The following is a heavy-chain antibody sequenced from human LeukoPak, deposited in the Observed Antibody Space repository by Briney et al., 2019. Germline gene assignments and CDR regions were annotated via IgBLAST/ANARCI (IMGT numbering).Heavy chain of an antibody. D-gene: IGHD3-3*01. CDR2: INSSGRT. CDR1: SDSISSYY. V-gene: IGHV4-59*08. J-gene: IGHJ4*02. Sequence: PETLTLTCTVSSDSISSYYWSWIRQPPGKGLEWIGYINSSGRTSYSPSLKSRVTISEDTSKHQFSLKLTSVTAADTAVYYCARLDWSGFYIDFWGQGTLVTVSS. CDR3: ARLDWSGFYIDF.